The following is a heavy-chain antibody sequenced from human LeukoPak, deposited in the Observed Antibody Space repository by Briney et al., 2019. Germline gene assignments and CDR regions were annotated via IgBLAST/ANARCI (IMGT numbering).Heavy chain of an antibody. CDR3: AKDLRYSGSNSLDY. D-gene: IGHD1-26*01. CDR2: ISVSGNT. J-gene: IGHJ4*02. V-gene: IGHV3-23*01. CDR1: GFTFSSYG. Sequence: GGTLRLSCAASGFTFSSYGMSWVRQAPGKGLEWVSAISVSGNTYHADSVKGRFTISRDSSKNTLYLQMNSLRAEDTAVYYCAKDLRYSGSNSLDYWGQGTLVTVSS.